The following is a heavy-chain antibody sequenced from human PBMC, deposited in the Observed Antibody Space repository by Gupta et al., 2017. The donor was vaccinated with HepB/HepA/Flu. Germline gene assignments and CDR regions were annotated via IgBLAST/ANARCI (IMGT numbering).Heavy chain of an antibody. CDR3: AKDCDSYGHNQPFDY. V-gene: IGHV3-43*02. J-gene: IGHJ4*02. Sequence: EVQLVESGGGVVQPGGSLRLSCAASGFTFDDYAMHWVRQAPGKGLEWVSLISGDGGSTYYADSVKGRFTISRDNSKNSLYLQMNSLRTEDTALYYCAKDCDSYGHNQPFDYWGQGTLVTVSS. D-gene: IGHD5-18*01. CDR2: ISGDGGST. CDR1: GFTFDDYA.